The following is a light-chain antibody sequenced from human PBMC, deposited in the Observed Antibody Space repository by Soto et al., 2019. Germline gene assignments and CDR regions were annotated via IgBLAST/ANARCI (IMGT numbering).Light chain of an antibody. CDR3: QQYGSSPWT. J-gene: IGKJ1*01. Sequence: EIVLTQSPGTLSLSPGERATLSCRASQSVSSSYLAWYHQKPGQAPMLLIYGSSSTATGIPDRFSCSGSGTDFPLTIRRLEPEDFAVYYCQQYGSSPWTFGQGTKVEIK. V-gene: IGKV3-20*01. CDR2: GSS. CDR1: QSVSSSY.